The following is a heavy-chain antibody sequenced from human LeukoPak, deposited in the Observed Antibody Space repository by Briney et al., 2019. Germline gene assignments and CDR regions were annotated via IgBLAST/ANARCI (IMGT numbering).Heavy chain of an antibody. D-gene: IGHD5-24*01. CDR2: INHSGST. CDR3: ARQVATIYHGFDI. CDR1: GGSFSGYY. J-gene: IGHJ3*02. Sequence: SETLSLTCAVYGGSFSGYYWSWIRQPPGKGLEWIGEINHSGSTYYNPSLQSRVTMSVDTSRNQFSLNLRSVTAADTATFYCARQVATIYHGFDIWGQGTMITVSS. V-gene: IGHV4-34*01.